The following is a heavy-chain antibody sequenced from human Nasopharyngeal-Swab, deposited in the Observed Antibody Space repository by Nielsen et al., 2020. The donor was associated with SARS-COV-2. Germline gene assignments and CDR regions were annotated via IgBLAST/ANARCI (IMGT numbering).Heavy chain of an antibody. J-gene: IGHJ6*02. Sequence: GESLKIPCAAAGFTFGNYGMTWVRQPPGKGLEWVSAINGGGGGTYYADSVKGRFTISRDNSKRTLYLQINSLRAQDTAVYYCAKEESSYDFWSGYVTNYYYNGMDVWGQGTTVTVSS. V-gene: IGHV3-23*01. D-gene: IGHD3-3*01. CDR2: INGGGGGT. CDR3: AKEESSYDFWSGYVTNYYYNGMDV. CDR1: GFTFGNYG.